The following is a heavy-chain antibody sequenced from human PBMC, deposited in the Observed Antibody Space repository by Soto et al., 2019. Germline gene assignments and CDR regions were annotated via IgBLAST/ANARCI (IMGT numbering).Heavy chain of an antibody. CDR2: IYYSGST. D-gene: IGHD3-16*01. CDR1: GGSISSYY. J-gene: IGHJ3*02. CDR3: ATHEELGDDAFDI. V-gene: IGHV4-59*08. Sequence: QVQLQESGPGLVKPSETLSLTCTVSGGSISSYYWSWIRQPPGKGLEWIGYIYYSGSTNYNPSLKSRVTISVDTSKNQFSLKLSSVTAADTAVYYCATHEELGDDAFDIWGQGTMVTVSS.